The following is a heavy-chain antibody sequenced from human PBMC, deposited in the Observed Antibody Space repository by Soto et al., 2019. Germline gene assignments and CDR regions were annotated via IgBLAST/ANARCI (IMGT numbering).Heavy chain of an antibody. CDR1: GGSVSSGSYY. V-gene: IGHV4-61*01. D-gene: IGHD3-10*01. CDR2: IYYSGST. J-gene: IGHJ6*02. Sequence: SETLSLTCTVSGGSVSSGSYYWSWIRQPPGKGLEWIGYIYYSGSTNYNPSLKSRVTISVDTSKNQFSLKLSSVTAADTAVYYCARVSLQGYGSGSYSSYYGMDVWGQGTTVTVSS. CDR3: ARVSLQGYGSGSYSSYYGMDV.